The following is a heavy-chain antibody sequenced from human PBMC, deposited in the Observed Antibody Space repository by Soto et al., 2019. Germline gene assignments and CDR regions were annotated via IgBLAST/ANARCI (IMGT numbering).Heavy chain of an antibody. CDR3: AGDDIVVVPAAEGGGMDV. D-gene: IGHD2-2*01. Sequence: QVQLVESGGGVVQPGRSLRLSCAASGFTFSSYAMHWVRQAPGKGLEWVAVISYDGSNKYYADSVKGRFTISRDNSKNTLYLQMNSLRAEDTAVYYCAGDDIVVVPAAEGGGMDVWGQGTTVTVSS. J-gene: IGHJ6*02. V-gene: IGHV3-30-3*01. CDR2: ISYDGSNK. CDR1: GFTFSSYA.